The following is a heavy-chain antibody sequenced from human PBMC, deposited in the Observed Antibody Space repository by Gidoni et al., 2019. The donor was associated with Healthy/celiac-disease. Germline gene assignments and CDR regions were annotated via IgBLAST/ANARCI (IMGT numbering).Heavy chain of an antibody. D-gene: IGHD2-2*02. V-gene: IGHV1-69*01. CDR2: IIPIFGTA. CDR3: ARGVLPAAKPHYDYYGMDV. CDR1: GGPFSSYA. Sequence: QVQLVQSGAEVKKPGSSVKVSCKASGGPFSSYAISWVRQAPGQGLEWMGGIIPIFGTANYAQKFQGRVTITADESTSTAYMELSSLRSEDTAVYYCARGVLPAAKPHYDYYGMDVWGQGTTVTVSS. J-gene: IGHJ6*02.